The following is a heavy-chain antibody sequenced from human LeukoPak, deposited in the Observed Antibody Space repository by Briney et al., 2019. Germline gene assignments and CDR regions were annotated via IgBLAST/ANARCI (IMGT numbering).Heavy chain of an antibody. V-gene: IGHV1-8*01. J-gene: IGHJ4*02. D-gene: IGHD3-10*01. CDR2: MNPNSGNT. CDR3: ARVPYYGSENDY. CDR1: GYTFTSYD. Sequence: ASVKVSCKASGYTFTSYDINWVRQATGQGLEWMGWMNPNSGNTGYAQKFQGRVTMTRNTSISTAYMELNSLRSEDTAVYYCARVPYYGSENDYWGQGTLVTVSS.